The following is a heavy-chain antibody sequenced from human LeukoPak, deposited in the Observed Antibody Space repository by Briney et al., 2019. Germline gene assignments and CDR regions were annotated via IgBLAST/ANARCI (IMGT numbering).Heavy chain of an antibody. Sequence: ASVKVSCKASGYTFTSYYMHWVRQAPGQGLEWMGIINPSGGSTSYAQKFQGRVTMTRDTSTSTVYMELSSLRSEDTAVYYCARPCSGTSCYREDYYGMDVWGKGTTVTVSS. CDR3: ARPCSGTSCYREDYYGMDV. J-gene: IGHJ6*04. V-gene: IGHV1-46*01. D-gene: IGHD2-2*01. CDR2: INPSGGST. CDR1: GYTFTSYY.